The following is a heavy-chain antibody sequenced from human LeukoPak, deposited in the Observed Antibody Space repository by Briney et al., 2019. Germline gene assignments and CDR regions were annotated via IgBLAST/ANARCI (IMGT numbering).Heavy chain of an antibody. CDR2: ITGSFSDSK. CDR3: ARSRDWRVEY. J-gene: IGHJ4*02. D-gene: IGHD2-21*02. V-gene: IGHV3-48*04. CDR1: GFTFSPFS. Sequence: GGSLRLSCAASGFTFSPFSMNWVRQAPGKGLEWVAYITGSFSDSKFYADSVKGRFTISRDNAKNSVYLQMNSLRAEDTAIYYCARSRDWRVEYWGQGTLVTVSS.